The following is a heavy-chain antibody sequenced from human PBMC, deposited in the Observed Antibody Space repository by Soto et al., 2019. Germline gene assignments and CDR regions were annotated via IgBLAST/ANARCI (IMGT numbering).Heavy chain of an antibody. V-gene: IGHV4-39*01. CDR1: GGSISSRSHY. CDR3: ARSFDHRGTYFGGADS. CDR2: IFYSGTT. J-gene: IGHJ5*02. Sequence: QLQLQESGPGLVKPSETLSLTCTVSGGSISSRSHYWGWIRQPPGKGLEWIGTIFYSGTTYDNPSLKSRVTISVDTSKNQFSLKLSSVTAADTAVYYCARSFDHRGTYFGGADSWGQGTLVTVSS. D-gene: IGHD1-26*01.